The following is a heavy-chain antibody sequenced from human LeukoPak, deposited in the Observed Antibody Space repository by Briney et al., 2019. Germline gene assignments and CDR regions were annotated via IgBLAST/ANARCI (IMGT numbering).Heavy chain of an antibody. CDR2: ISYDGSNK. D-gene: IGHD6-6*01. J-gene: IGHJ5*02. CDR1: GFTFSSYG. V-gene: IGHV3-30*18. CDR3: AKGVGISARYNWFDP. Sequence: GGSLRLSCAASGFTFSSYGMHWVRQAPGKGLEWVAVISYDGSNKYYADSVKGRFTISRDNSKNTLYLQMNSLRAEDTAVYYCAKGVGISARYNWFDPWSQGTLVTVSS.